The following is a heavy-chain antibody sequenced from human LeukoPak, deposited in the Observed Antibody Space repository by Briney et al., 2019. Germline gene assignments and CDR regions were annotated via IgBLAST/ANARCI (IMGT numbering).Heavy chain of an antibody. Sequence: SETLSLTCAVYGGSFSGYYWSWIRQPPGKGLEWTGEINHSGSTNYNPSLKSRVTISVDTSKNQFSLKLSSLTAADTAVYYCARGPPTVTRKKQQRTFLDYFQPWGQGTLVTVSS. J-gene: IGHJ1*01. V-gene: IGHV4-34*01. CDR1: GGSFSGYY. CDR2: INHSGST. CDR3: ARGPPTVTRKKQQRTFLDYFQP. D-gene: IGHD4-17*01.